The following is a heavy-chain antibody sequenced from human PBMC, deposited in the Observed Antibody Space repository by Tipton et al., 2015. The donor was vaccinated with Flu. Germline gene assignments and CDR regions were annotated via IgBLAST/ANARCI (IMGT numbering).Heavy chain of an antibody. J-gene: IGHJ6*03. CDR3: ARHPGSYTYYYYMDV. CDR2: IYYSGST. V-gene: IGHV4-59*08. Sequence: TLSLTCTVSGGSISSYYWSWIRQPPGKGLEWIGYIYYSGSTNYNPSLKSRVTISVDTSKNQFSLKLSSVTAADTAVYYCARHPGSYTYYYYMDVWGKGTTVTVSS. D-gene: IGHD3-10*01. CDR1: GGSISSYY.